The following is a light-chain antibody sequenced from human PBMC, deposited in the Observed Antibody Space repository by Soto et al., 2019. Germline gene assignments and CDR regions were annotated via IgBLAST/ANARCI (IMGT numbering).Light chain of an antibody. Sequence: EIVLTQSPGTLSLSPGGRATLSCRASQSVSSNLAWYQQKPGQAPRLLIYGASSRATGIPDRFSGSGSGTDFTLTISRLEPEDFAVYYCQQYGSSPFTFGPGTKVDIK. CDR1: QSVSSN. CDR2: GAS. V-gene: IGKV3-20*01. CDR3: QQYGSSPFT. J-gene: IGKJ3*01.